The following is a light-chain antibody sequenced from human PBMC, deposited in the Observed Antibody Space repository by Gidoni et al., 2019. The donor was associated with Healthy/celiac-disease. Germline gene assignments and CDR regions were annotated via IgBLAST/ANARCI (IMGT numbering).Light chain of an antibody. CDR3: QQYGSSPLT. Sequence: ELVLTQSPGPLSLSPGERATLSCRASQSVSSSYLAWYKQQPGQTPRLLIYGASSRATGIPDRFSGSRSGTDFTLTTTRLEPEDFLVYSCQQYGSSPLTFGGGTKVEIK. V-gene: IGKV3-20*01. CDR1: QSVSSSY. J-gene: IGKJ4*01. CDR2: GAS.